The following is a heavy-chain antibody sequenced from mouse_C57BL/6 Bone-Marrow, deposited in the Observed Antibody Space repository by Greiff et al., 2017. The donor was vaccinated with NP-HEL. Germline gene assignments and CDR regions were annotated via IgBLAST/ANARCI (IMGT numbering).Heavy chain of an antibody. CDR1: GYSITSGYY. CDR2: ISYDGSN. J-gene: IGHJ2*01. D-gene: IGHD2-12*01. Sequence: EVKLQESGPGLVKPSQSLSLTCSVTGYSITSGYYWNWIRQFPGNKLEWMGYISYDGSNNYNPSLKNRISITRDTSKNQFFLKLNSVTTEDTATYYCARGGRRGDYWGQGTTLTVSS. V-gene: IGHV3-6*01. CDR3: ARGGRRGDY.